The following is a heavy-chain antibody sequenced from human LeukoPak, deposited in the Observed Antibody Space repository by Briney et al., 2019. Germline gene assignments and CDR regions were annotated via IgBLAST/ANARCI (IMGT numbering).Heavy chain of an antibody. V-gene: IGHV4-30-2*03. CDR3: ARAIAVAGPSCFDP. J-gene: IGHJ5*02. D-gene: IGHD6-19*01. Sequence: SETLSLTCAVSGGSISSGGYSWSWIRQPPGKGLEWIGSIYYSGSTYYNPSLKSRVTISVDTSKNQFSLKLSSVTAADTAVYYCARAIAVAGPSCFDPWGQGTLVTVSS. CDR2: IYYSGST. CDR1: GGSISSGGYS.